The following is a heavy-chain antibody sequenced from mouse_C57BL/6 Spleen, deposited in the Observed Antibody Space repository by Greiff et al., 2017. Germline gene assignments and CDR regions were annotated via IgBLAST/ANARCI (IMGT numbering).Heavy chain of an antibody. D-gene: IGHD4-1*01. V-gene: IGHV1-69*01. CDR2: IDPSDSYT. J-gene: IGHJ1*03. CDR1: GYTFTSYW. CDR3: ARETGTGYFDV. Sequence: QVQLQQSGAELVMPGASVKLSCKASGYTFTSYWMHWVKQRPGQGLEWIGEIDPSDSYTNYNQKFKGKSTLTVDKSSSTAYMQLSSLTSEDSAVYYCARETGTGYFDVWGTGTTVTVSS.